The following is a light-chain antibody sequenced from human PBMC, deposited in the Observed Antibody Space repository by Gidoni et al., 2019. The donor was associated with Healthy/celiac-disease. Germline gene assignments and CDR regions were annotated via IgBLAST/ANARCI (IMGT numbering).Light chain of an antibody. CDR3: QQSYSTPQT. CDR1: QSISSY. CDR2: AAS. Sequence: DIQMPQSPSSLSASVGDRVTITCRASQSISSYLNWYQQKPGKAPKLLIYAASSLQSGAPSRFSGSGSGTDFTLTISSLQPEDFATYYCQQSYSTPQTFXQXTKLXIK. V-gene: IGKV1-39*01. J-gene: IGKJ2*01.